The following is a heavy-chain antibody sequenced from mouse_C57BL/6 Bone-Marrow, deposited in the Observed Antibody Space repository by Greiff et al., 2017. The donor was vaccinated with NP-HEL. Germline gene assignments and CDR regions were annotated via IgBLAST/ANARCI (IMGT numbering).Heavy chain of an antibody. V-gene: IGHV1-64*01. CDR3: AREVYYDYDEAY. Sequence: QVQLQQPGAELVKPGASVKLSCKAFGYTFTSYWMHWVKQRPGQGLEWIGMIHPNSGSTNYNEKFKSKATLTVDKSSSTAYMQLSSLTSEDSAVYYCAREVYYDYDEAYWGQGTLVTVSA. CDR2: IHPNSGST. J-gene: IGHJ3*01. CDR1: GYTFTSYW. D-gene: IGHD2-4*01.